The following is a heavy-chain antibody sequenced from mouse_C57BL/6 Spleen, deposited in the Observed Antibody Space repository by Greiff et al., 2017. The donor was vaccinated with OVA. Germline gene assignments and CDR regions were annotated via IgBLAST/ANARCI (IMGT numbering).Heavy chain of an antibody. CDR3: ARQIYYSGSSLAWFAY. CDR1: GFTFSSYT. D-gene: IGHD1-1*01. Sequence: DVMLVESGGGLVKPGGSLKLSCAASGFTFSSYTMSWVRQTPEKRLEWVATISGGGGNTYYPDSVKGRFTISRDNAKNTLYLQLISLRSADTALYYYARQIYYSGSSLAWFAYWGQGTLVTVSA. J-gene: IGHJ3*01. V-gene: IGHV5-9*01. CDR2: ISGGGGNT.